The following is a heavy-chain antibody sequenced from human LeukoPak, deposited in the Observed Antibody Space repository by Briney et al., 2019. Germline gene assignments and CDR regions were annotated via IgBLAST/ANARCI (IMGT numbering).Heavy chain of an antibody. CDR2: IYPGDSDT. Sequence: GESLKISCKGSGYSFTSYWIGWVRQMPGKGLEWMGIIYPGDSDTRYSPSFQGQVTISGDKSISTAYLQWSSLKASDTAMYYCARHRRITMVRGVKPHYYYYYMDVWGKGTTVTVSS. D-gene: IGHD3-10*01. V-gene: IGHV5-51*01. CDR3: ARHRRITMVRGVKPHYYYYYMDV. CDR1: GYSFTSYW. J-gene: IGHJ6*03.